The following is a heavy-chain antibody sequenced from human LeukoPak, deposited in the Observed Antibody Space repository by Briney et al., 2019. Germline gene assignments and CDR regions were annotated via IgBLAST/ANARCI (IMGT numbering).Heavy chain of an antibody. Sequence: GGSLRLSCAASGFTFSSYAMSWVRQAPGKGLEWVSSISGSGGSTYYADSVKGRFTISRDNSRNTFYLQVNSLSAEDTAVYYCVRQYCSTTSCYSPWGQGTLVTVSS. D-gene: IGHD2-2*01. CDR2: ISGSGGST. CDR1: GFTFSSYA. CDR3: VRQYCSTTSCYSP. J-gene: IGHJ4*02. V-gene: IGHV3-23*01.